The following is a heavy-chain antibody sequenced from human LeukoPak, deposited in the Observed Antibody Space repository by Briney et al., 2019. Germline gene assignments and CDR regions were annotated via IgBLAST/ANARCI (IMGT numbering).Heavy chain of an antibody. Sequence: GASVKVSCKASGYTFTGYYMHWVRQAPGQGLEWMGWINPNSGGTNYAQKFQGRVTITRDTSISTAYMELSRLRSDDTAVYYCAREGYSSSWYWGYYFDYWGQGTLVTVSS. J-gene: IGHJ4*02. CDR1: GYTFTGYY. V-gene: IGHV1-2*02. CDR3: AREGYSSSWYWGYYFDY. D-gene: IGHD6-13*01. CDR2: INPNSGGT.